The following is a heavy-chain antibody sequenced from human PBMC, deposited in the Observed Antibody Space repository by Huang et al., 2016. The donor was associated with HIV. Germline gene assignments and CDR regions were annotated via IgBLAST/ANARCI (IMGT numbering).Heavy chain of an antibody. D-gene: IGHD3-22*01. CDR1: GGSITSSSYY. J-gene: IGHJ3*02. CDR3: ARHFSYYDSSGYTPWDAFDI. CDR2: IYYSGSP. Sequence: QLQLQGSGPGLVKPSETLSLTCTVSGGSITSSSYYWGWIRQPPGKGLAWVGSIYYSGSPYSNPSLKSRVTVSVDTSKNQFSLKLSSVTAADTAVYYCARHFSYYDSSGYTPWDAFDIWGQGTMVTVSS. V-gene: IGHV4-39*01.